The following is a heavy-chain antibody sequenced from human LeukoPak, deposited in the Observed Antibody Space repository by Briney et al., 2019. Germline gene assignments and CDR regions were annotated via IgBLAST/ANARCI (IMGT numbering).Heavy chain of an antibody. CDR3: ARGAFVDDYFDY. CDR2: IYSGGST. V-gene: IGHV3-53*01. Sequence: GGSLRLSCAASGFTVSSNYMSWVRQAPGKGLEWVSVIYSGGSTYYADSVKGRFTISRDNSKNTLYLQMNSLRDEDTAVYYCARGAFVDDYFDYWGLGTLVTVSS. J-gene: IGHJ4*02. CDR1: GFTVSSNY. D-gene: IGHD5-12*01.